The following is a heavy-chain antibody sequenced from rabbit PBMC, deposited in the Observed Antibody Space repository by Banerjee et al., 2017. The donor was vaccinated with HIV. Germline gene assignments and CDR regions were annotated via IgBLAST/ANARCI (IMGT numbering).Heavy chain of an antibody. CDR2: IYVGSGGST. J-gene: IGHJ3*01. CDR3: ARDSNSYDDYGDYVVGL. D-gene: IGHD2-1*01. Sequence: QSLEESGRGLVQPEGSLTLTCTASGFSFSGMYYMCWVRQAPGKGLEWIACIYVGSGGSTYYASWAKGRFIISKTSSTTVTLQMTSLTAADTATYFCARDSNSYDDYGDYVVGLWGQGTLVTVS. CDR1: GFSFSGMYY. V-gene: IGHV1S40*01.